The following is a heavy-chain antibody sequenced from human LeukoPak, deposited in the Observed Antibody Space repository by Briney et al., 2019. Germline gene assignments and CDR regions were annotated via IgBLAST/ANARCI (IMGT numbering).Heavy chain of an antibody. D-gene: IGHD6-19*01. V-gene: IGHV3-23*01. J-gene: IGHJ4*02. CDR3: AKGFPYRSGWYGFDY. CDR1: GFTFSSYA. CDR2: ISGSGGST. Sequence: TGGSLRLSCAASGFTFSSYAMSWVRQAPGKGLEWVSAISGSGGSTYYADSVKGRFTISRDNSKNTLYLQMNSLRAEDTAVYYCAKGFPYRSGWYGFDYWGQGTLVTVSS.